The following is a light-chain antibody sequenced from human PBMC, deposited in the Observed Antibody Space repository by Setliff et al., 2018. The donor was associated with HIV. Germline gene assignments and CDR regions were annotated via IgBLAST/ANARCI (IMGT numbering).Light chain of an antibody. CDR3: SSYTGSSTFV. CDR2: DVT. V-gene: IGLV2-14*03. J-gene: IGLJ1*01. Sequence: QSALTQPASVSGSPGQSITISCTGTSSDVGNYNYVSWYQYYPGKAPKLTISDVTKRPSGVSNRFSGSKSGNTASLTISGLQAEDEADYCCSSYTGSSTFVFGTGTKVTVL. CDR1: SSDVGNYNY.